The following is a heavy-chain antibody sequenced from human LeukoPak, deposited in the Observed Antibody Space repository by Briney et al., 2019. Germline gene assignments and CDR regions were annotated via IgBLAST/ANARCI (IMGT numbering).Heavy chain of an antibody. CDR1: GGSISSSSYY. D-gene: IGHD1-7*01. J-gene: IGHJ4*02. CDR2: IYYSGST. CDR3: ARRVELRSYFDY. Sequence: SETLSLTCTVSGGSISSSSYYWGWIRQPPGKGLAWIGSIYYSGSTYYNPSLKSRVTISVDTSKNQFSLKLRSVTAADTAVYYCARRVELRSYFDYWGQGTLVTVSS. V-gene: IGHV4-39*01.